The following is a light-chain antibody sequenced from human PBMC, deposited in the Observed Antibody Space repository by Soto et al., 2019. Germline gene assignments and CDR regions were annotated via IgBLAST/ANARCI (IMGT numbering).Light chain of an antibody. V-gene: IGKV1-5*01. CDR1: QSISAW. Sequence: DIQMTQSPSTLSASVGDRVTITCRASQSISAWLAWYQQKPGKAPKLLIYDASSLERGVPSRFSGSGSGTDFTLTINSLQPDDFATYYCHQYTTYSPTFGGGTKVEIK. CDR2: DAS. CDR3: HQYTTYSPT. J-gene: IGKJ4*01.